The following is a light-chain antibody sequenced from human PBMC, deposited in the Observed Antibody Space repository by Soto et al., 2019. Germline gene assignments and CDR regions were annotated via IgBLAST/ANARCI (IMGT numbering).Light chain of an antibody. CDR1: QSVSSSY. V-gene: IGKV3-20*01. CDR3: QEYDGAPIT. CDR2: DAS. J-gene: IGKJ5*01. Sequence: EIVWTQSPGTLSLSPGERATLSFRASQSVSSSYLAWYQQKPGQAPRLVIFDASNRASGMPERFSGSGSGTDFTLTIARLEPEDFAVYYCQEYDGAPITFGLGTRLEN.